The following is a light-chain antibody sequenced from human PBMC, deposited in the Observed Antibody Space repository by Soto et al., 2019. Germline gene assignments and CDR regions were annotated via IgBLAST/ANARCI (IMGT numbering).Light chain of an antibody. CDR2: DTS. J-gene: IGKJ1*01. CDR1: QSVRGY. V-gene: IGKV3-11*01. CDR3: QQGNNGFSWT. Sequence: DIVLTQSPATMSLSPGERATLSCRASQSVRGYLAWYQQKPGQTPRLLIYDTSNRATGIPARFIGSGSGTDYTLTISSLEPEDFAVYYCQQGNNGFSWTFGQGTKVDIK.